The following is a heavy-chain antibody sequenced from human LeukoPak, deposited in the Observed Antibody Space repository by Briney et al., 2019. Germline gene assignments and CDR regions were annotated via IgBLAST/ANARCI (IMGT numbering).Heavy chain of an antibody. CDR2: INHSGST. J-gene: IGHJ4*02. Sequence: SETLSLTCAVYGGSFSGYYWSWIRQPPGKGLEWIGEINHSGSTNCNPSLKSRVTISVDTSKNQFSLKLSSVTAADTAVYYCARGYGYYYDSSGYAIFDYWGQGTLVTVSS. D-gene: IGHD3-22*01. CDR1: GGSFSGYY. CDR3: ARGYGYYYDSSGYAIFDY. V-gene: IGHV4-34*01.